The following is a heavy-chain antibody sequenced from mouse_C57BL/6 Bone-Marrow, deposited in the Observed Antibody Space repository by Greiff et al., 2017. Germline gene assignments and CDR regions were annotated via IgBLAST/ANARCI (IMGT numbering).Heavy chain of an antibody. CDR1: GFTFSNYC. V-gene: IGHV6-3*01. CDR2: IRLKSDSYAT. D-gene: IGHD2-10*01. J-gene: IGHJ1*03. Sequence: EVKVEESGGGLVQPGGSMKLSCVASGFTFSNYCMNWVRQSPEKGLEWVAQIRLKSDSYATHYGESVKGRFTISRDDSKSSVYLQMNDLRAEDTGMYYCTSYYGTLYWYFDVEGTGTTATVTA. CDR3: TSYYGTLYWYFDV.